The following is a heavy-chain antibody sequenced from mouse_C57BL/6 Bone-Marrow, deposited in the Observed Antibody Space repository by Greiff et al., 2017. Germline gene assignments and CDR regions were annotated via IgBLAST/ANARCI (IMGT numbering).Heavy chain of an antibody. V-gene: IGHV1-53*01. CDR2: INPSNGGT. CDR1: GYTFTSYW. J-gene: IGHJ4*01. D-gene: IGHD1-1*01. CDR3: ARYNYGSSYDAMDY. Sequence: QVQLQQPGTELVKPGASVKLSCKASGYTFTSYWMHWVKQRPGHGLEWIGNINPSNGGTNYNEKFKSKTTLTVDKSSSTAYMQLSSLTSEDSAVYYCARYNYGSSYDAMDYWGQGTSVTVSS.